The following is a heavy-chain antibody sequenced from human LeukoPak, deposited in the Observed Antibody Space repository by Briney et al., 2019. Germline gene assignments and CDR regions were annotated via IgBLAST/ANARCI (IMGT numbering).Heavy chain of an antibody. J-gene: IGHJ4*02. CDR2: IIPIFGTA. D-gene: IGHD2-8*01. CDR1: GGTFSSYA. Sequence: ASVKVSCKASGGTFSSYAISWVRQAPGQGLEWMGGIIPIFGTANYAQKFQGRVTITADESTSTAYMELSSLRSEDTAVYYCAAGNPSTNLYYFDYWGQGTLVTVSS. V-gene: IGHV1-69*13. CDR3: AAGNPSTNLYYFDY.